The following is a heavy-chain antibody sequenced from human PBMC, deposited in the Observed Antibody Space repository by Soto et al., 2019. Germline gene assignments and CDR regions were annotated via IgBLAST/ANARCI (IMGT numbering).Heavy chain of an antibody. V-gene: IGHV1-46*01. D-gene: IGHD3-10*01. Sequence: ASVKVSCKASGYHFTTYHLHWVRQAPGQGLEWMGIGYVTGNGRRSAQKLPGRLTMTRDRSTSRVYMELGSLRSEDTAVYYCRTQEGYGSGSYYFDSWGQGTLVTVSS. CDR3: RTQEGYGSGSYYFDS. J-gene: IGHJ4*02. CDR2: GYVTGNGR. CDR1: GYHFTTYH.